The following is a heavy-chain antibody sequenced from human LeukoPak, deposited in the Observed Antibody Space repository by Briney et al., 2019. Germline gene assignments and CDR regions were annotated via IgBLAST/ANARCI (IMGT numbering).Heavy chain of an antibody. D-gene: IGHD6-13*01. CDR1: GFTFDDYS. CDR2: INWNGGST. CDR3: ARGGSSSWYPPFDY. Sequence: GGSLRLSCAASGFTFDDYSMSWVRQAPGKGLEWVSGINWNGGSTGYADSVKGRFTISRDNAKNSLYLQMNSLRAEDTALYYCARGGSSSWYPPFDYWGQGTLVTVSS. V-gene: IGHV3-20*04. J-gene: IGHJ4*02.